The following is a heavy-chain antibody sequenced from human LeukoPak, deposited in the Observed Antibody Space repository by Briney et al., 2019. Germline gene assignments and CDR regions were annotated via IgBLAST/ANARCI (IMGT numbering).Heavy chain of an antibody. D-gene: IGHD1-26*01. J-gene: IGHJ6*02. CDR2: ISYDGSNK. Sequence: GGSLRLSCAASGFTFSSYAMHWVRQAPGKGLEWVAVISYDGSNKYYADSVKGRFTISRDNSKNTLYLQMNSLRAEDTAVYYCASASSGSYYTAYMDVWGQGTTVTVSS. V-gene: IGHV3-30-3*01. CDR3: ASASSGSYYTAYMDV. CDR1: GFTFSSYA.